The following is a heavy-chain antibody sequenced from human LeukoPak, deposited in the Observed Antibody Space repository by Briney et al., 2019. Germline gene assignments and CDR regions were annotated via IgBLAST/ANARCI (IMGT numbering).Heavy chain of an antibody. Sequence: GGSLRLSCAVSGFTFSSYEMNWVRQAPGKGLEWVSYISSSGNTIYYADSVKGRFTISRDKAKNSLYMQMNSLRAEDTAVYYCARGIPQTGVMLDYWGQGTLVTVPS. D-gene: IGHD2-21*01. CDR1: GFTFSSYE. CDR2: ISSSGNTI. CDR3: ARGIPQTGVMLDY. V-gene: IGHV3-48*03. J-gene: IGHJ4*02.